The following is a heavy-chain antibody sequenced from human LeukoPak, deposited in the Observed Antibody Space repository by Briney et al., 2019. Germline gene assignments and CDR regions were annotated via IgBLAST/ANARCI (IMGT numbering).Heavy chain of an antibody. CDR2: IYDSWST. V-gene: IGHV4-39*01. D-gene: IGHD1-26*01. CDR1: GGSISSSGYY. Sequence: SETLSLTCTVSGGSISSSGYYWGWIRQPPGKGLEWFASIYDSWSTYYNPSLKSRVTISVDTSKDQLSLKLSALTAADTAVYYCARHEYSGSDYGLSWFDPWGQGTLVTVSS. CDR3: ARHEYSGSDYGLSWFDP. J-gene: IGHJ5*02.